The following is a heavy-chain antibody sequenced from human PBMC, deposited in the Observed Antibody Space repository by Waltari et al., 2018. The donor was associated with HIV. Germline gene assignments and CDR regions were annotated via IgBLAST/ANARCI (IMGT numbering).Heavy chain of an antibody. Sequence: EVQLVESGGGLVQPGRSLRLSCTASGFTFGDYAMSWFRQAPGKGLGWVGFIRSKAYGGTTEYAASVKGRFTISRDDSKSIAYLQMNSLKTEDTAVYYCTRYCSGGSCYPYYFDYWGQGTLVTVSS. V-gene: IGHV3-49*03. D-gene: IGHD2-15*01. CDR1: GFTFGDYA. J-gene: IGHJ4*02. CDR2: IRSKAYGGTT. CDR3: TRYCSGGSCYPYYFDY.